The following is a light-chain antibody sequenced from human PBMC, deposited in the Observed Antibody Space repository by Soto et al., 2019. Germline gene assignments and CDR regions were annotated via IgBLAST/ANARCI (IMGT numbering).Light chain of an antibody. V-gene: IGKV1-12*01. CDR1: QSISSW. Sequence: DIQMTQSPSSVSASVGDRVTITCRASQSISSWLAWYQQKPGTVPKLLIYAASSLQSGVPSRFSGSGAGTEFTLTICSLQPEDFGTYYCQQGDSFPITFGQGTRLEIK. CDR2: AAS. J-gene: IGKJ5*01. CDR3: QQGDSFPIT.